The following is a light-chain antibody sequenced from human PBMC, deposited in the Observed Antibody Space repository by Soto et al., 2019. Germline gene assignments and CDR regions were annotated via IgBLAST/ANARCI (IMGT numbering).Light chain of an antibody. J-gene: IGKJ1*01. CDR3: QKYNSDPHT. V-gene: IGKV1-27*01. CDR2: AAS. CDR1: QAISNC. Sequence: DIQMTQSPSSLSASVGDRVTITCRASQAISNCLAWYQQKPGKVPKLLIYAASTLQSGVPSRFSGSGSGADFTLTISSLQPEDVATYYCQKYNSDPHTFGQGTQVDIK.